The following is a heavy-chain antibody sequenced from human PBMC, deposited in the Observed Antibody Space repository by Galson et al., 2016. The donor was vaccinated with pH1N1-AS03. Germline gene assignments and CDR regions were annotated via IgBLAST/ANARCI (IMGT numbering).Heavy chain of an antibody. D-gene: IGHD1-1*01. CDR3: ARGAGFLVDY. V-gene: IGHV3-7*03. Sequence: SLRLSCATSGFSFSESWMNRVRQAPGKGLEWVAIIHKDGSEKHYLDSVKGRFTISRDNAKNSIYLQMDTLRPEDTAFYYCARGAGFLVDYWGQGTLVTVSS. J-gene: IGHJ4*02. CDR1: GFSFSESW. CDR2: IHKDGSEK.